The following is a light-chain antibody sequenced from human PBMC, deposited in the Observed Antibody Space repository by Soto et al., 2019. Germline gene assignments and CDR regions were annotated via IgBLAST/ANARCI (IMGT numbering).Light chain of an antibody. CDR3: SSYTSSSTYV. CDR1: SSDVGGYKY. V-gene: IGLV2-14*01. Sequence: QSVLTQPASVSGSPGQSITISCTGTSSDVGGYKYVSWSQQRPGKAPQLTIYEVSNRPSGVSNRFSGSKSGNTASLTISGLQAEDEADYYCSSYTSSSTYVFGTGTKVTVL. CDR2: EVS. J-gene: IGLJ1*01.